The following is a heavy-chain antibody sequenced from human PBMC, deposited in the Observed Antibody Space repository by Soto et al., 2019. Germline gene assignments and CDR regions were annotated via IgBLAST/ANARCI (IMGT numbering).Heavy chain of an antibody. Sequence: GSLRLSCAASGFTFSRYSMNWVRQAPGKGLEWVSSVTSSSSSMFYADSVKGRFTISRDGAKESLFLQMNSLRADDTAVYYCAREADFASSGYVLDYWGQGTLVTVSS. V-gene: IGHV3-21*01. D-gene: IGHD3-22*01. CDR2: VTSSSSSM. CDR3: AREADFASSGYVLDY. CDR1: GFTFSRYS. J-gene: IGHJ4*02.